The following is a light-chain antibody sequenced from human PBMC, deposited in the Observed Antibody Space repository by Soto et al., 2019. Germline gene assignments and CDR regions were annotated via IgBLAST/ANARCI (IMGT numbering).Light chain of an antibody. V-gene: IGKV3-20*01. CDR1: QSVSSSY. J-gene: IGKJ1*01. CDR3: QQYGSSPTWT. CDR2: GAS. Sequence: EIVLTQSPGTLSLSPGERATLSCRASQSVSSSYLAWYQQKPGQAPRLLIHGASSRPTGIPDRFSGSGSGTDFTLTISRLEPEDFAVYYCQQYGSSPTWTFGQGTKVEIK.